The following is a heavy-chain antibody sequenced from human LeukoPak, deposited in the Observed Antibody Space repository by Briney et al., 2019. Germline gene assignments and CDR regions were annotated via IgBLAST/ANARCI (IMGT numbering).Heavy chain of an antibody. D-gene: IGHD1-26*01. Sequence: ASVKVSCKTSGYTFTSHDINWVRQATGQGLEWMGWMNPNSGNTGYAQKFQGRITMTRDTSISTVYMELSSLRSEDTAMYYCARMQKGGVYYFDYWGQGTLVTVSS. CDR2: MNPNSGNT. J-gene: IGHJ4*02. CDR3: ARMQKGGVYYFDY. CDR1: GYTFTSHD. V-gene: IGHV1-8*01.